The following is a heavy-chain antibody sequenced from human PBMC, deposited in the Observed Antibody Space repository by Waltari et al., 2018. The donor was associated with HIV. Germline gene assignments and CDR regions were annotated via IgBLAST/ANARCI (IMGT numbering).Heavy chain of an antibody. Sequence: EVQLVESGGGLIQPGGSLRLSCAASGFTVSSNYMSWVRQAPGKGLEWVSVIYSGGSTYYADSVKGRFTISRDNSKNTLYLQMNSLRAEDTAVYYCARAHYDFWSGYYPYWGQGTLVTVSS. CDR2: IYSGGST. CDR3: ARAHYDFWSGYYPY. D-gene: IGHD3-3*01. CDR1: GFTVSSNY. J-gene: IGHJ4*02. V-gene: IGHV3-53*01.